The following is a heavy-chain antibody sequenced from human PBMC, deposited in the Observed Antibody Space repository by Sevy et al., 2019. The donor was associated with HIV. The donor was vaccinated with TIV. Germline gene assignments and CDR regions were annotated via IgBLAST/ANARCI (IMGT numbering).Heavy chain of an antibody. Sequence: GGSLRLSCAASGFTFSDYYMSWIRQAPEKGLEWVSYRRSGTSYTNYADSVKGRFTISRDNAKNSLYLQMNSLRAEDTAVYYCARDRRNYGGQYFDYWGQGTLVTVSS. CDR3: ARDRRNYGGQYFDY. CDR2: RRSGTSYT. V-gene: IGHV3-11*06. J-gene: IGHJ4*02. D-gene: IGHD1-7*01. CDR1: GFTFSDYY.